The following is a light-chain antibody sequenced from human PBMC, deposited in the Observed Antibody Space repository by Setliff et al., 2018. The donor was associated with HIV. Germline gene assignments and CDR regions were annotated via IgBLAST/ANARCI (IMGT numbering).Light chain of an antibody. V-gene: IGLV1-40*01. CDR1: SSNIGAGHD. CDR3: QSYDSSVSGRGV. Sequence: QSALTQQPSVSGAPGQRVTISCTGSSSNIGAGHDVHWYQQLPGTAPKILIYGNSNRPSGVPDRFSGSRSGTSDSLAITGLQAEDEADYYCQSYDSSVSGRGVFGTGTKVTVL. J-gene: IGLJ1*01. CDR2: GNS.